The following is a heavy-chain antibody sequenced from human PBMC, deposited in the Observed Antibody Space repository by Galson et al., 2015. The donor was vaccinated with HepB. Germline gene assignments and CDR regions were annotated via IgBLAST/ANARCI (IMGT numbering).Heavy chain of an antibody. J-gene: IGHJ6*02. Sequence: SVKVSCKASGYTFTSYAMHWVRQAPGQRLEWMGWINAGNGNTKYSQKFQGRVTITRDTSASTAYMELSSLRSEDTAVYYCARVCPRTSCSDYYYYGMDAWGQGTTVTVSS. V-gene: IGHV1-3*01. CDR3: ARVCPRTSCSDYYYYGMDA. D-gene: IGHD2-2*01. CDR2: INAGNGNT. CDR1: GYTFTSYA.